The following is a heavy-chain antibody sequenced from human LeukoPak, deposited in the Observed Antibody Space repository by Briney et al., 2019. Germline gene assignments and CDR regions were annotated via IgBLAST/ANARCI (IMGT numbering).Heavy chain of an antibody. Sequence: SETLSLTCTASGGSISSSSYYWSWIRQPAGKGLEWIGRIYTSGSTNYSPSLKSRVTMSVDTSKNQFSLKLSSVTAADTAVYYCARDRFLAPGWFDPWGQGTLVTVSS. CDR3: ARDRFLAPGWFDP. J-gene: IGHJ5*02. D-gene: IGHD2/OR15-2a*01. V-gene: IGHV4-61*02. CDR1: GGSISSSSYY. CDR2: IYTSGST.